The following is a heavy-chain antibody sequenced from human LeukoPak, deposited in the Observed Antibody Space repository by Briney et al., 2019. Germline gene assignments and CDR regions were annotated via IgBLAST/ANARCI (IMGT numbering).Heavy chain of an antibody. CDR3: ARASWNYLEW. V-gene: IGHV4-61*02. CDR2: THKSGST. J-gene: IGHJ4*02. D-gene: IGHD1-1*01. CDR1: GGSITYGSYY. Sequence: SETLSLTCTVSGGSITYGSYYWSWMRQAAGKGLEWLGRTHKSGSTHYNPSLKSRVTLSLDMSKNQFSLQLSSVTAADTAVYYCARASWNYLEWWGQGSLVTVSS.